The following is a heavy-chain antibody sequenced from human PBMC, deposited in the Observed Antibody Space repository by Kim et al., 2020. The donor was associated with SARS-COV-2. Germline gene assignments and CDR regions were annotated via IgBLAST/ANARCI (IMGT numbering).Heavy chain of an antibody. CDR1: GFTFSSYG. D-gene: IGHD2-2*01. CDR3: AKDGSAFYCSSTTCYYFDY. J-gene: IGHJ4*02. Sequence: GGSLRLSCAASGFTFSSYGMHWVRQAPGKGLEWVAVISYDGSNTYYADSVKGRFTISRENSKNTLYLQMNSLRAEDTAVYYCAKDGSAFYCSSTTCYYFDYWGQGTLVTVSS. V-gene: IGHV3-30*18. CDR2: ISYDGSNT.